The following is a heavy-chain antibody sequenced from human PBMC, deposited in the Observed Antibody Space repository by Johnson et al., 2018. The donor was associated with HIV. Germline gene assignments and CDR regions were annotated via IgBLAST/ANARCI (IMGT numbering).Heavy chain of an antibody. V-gene: IGHV3-11*04. Sequence: QVQLVESGGVLVKPGGSLRLSCVASGFVFSDSHMSWIRQAPGKGLEWISYVSSGGSSIYYADSVRGRFTISRDNAKNSLFLQLNRLSAGDTGVHYWARGGADKWSPDRWGRAFDIWGKGATVTVSS. D-gene: IGHD3-16*01. CDR2: VSSGGSSI. CDR3: ARGGADKWSPDRWGRAFDI. J-gene: IGHJ3*02. CDR1: GFVFSDSH.